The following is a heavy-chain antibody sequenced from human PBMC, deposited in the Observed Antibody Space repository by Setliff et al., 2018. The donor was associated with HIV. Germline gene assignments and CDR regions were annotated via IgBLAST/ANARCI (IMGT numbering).Heavy chain of an antibody. Sequence: ASVKVSCKASGYTFKDYFIQWVQQAPGKGLKWMGRIDPEDGKTLYAEKFHGRITITADTSGDTAYMELSSLSSEDTAVYFCAKDLCSAGSCRAIDDAFNLWGQGTMVTVSS. CDR1: GYTFKDYF. V-gene: IGHV1-69-2*01. CDR2: IDPEDGKT. J-gene: IGHJ3*01. D-gene: IGHD2-15*01. CDR3: AKDLCSAGSCRAIDDAFNL.